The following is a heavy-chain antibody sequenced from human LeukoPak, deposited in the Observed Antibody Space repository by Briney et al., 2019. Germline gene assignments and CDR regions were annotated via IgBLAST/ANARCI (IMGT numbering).Heavy chain of an antibody. CDR3: AGTIFGVVITENFDY. CDR1: GFIVSSNY. V-gene: IGHV3-53*01. CDR2: IYSDGSA. Sequence: GGSLRLSCAASGFIVSSNYMSWVRQAPGEGLEWVSVIYSDGSAFYADSVKGRFTLSRDNSKNTLFLQMNSLRAEDTAVYYCAGTIFGVVITENFDYWGQGTLVTVSS. D-gene: IGHD3-3*01. J-gene: IGHJ4*02.